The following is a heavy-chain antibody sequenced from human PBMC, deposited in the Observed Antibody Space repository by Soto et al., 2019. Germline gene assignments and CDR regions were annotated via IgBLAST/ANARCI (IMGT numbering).Heavy chain of an antibody. D-gene: IGHD6-6*01. J-gene: IGHJ6*02. CDR1: GFTFSSYG. CDR3: AKEAGIAARHPFGGYYYYGMDV. Sequence: GVSLRLSCAASGFTFSSYGMHWVRQAPGKGLEWVAVISYDGSNKYYADSVKGRFTISRDNSKNTLYLQMNSLRAEDTAVYYCAKEAGIAARHPFGGYYYYGMDVWGQGTTVTVSS. V-gene: IGHV3-30*18. CDR2: ISYDGSNK.